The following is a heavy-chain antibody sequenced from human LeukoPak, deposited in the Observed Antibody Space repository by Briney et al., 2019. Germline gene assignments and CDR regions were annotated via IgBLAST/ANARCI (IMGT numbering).Heavy chain of an antibody. Sequence: PGGSLRLSCAASGFTFSSYWMHWVRQAPGKGLVWVSRINSDGSSTSYADSVKGRFTISRDNAKNSLYLQMNSLRAEDTAVYYCARGGSDDDAFDIWGQGTMVTVSS. D-gene: IGHD1-26*01. CDR3: ARGGSDDDAFDI. V-gene: IGHV3-74*01. CDR1: GFTFSSYW. CDR2: INSDGSST. J-gene: IGHJ3*02.